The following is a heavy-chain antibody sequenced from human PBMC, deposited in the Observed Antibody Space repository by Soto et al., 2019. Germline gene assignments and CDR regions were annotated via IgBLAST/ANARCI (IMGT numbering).Heavy chain of an antibody. CDR2: IYDSERT. V-gene: IGHV4-59*08. CDR3: ARQWDY. CDR1: GSSQMSDY. Sequence: GSSQMSDYWSWIRQIPGRGLEWIGYIYDSERTNYNPSLRSRVTISADTSKNQFSLKVRSVTAADTAVYYCARQWDYWCQGILVTVSS. J-gene: IGHJ4*02.